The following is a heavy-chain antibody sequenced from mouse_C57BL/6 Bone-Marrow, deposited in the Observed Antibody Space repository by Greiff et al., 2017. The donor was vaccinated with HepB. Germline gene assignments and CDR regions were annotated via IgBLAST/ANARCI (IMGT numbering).Heavy chain of an antibody. V-gene: IGHV1-81*01. CDR2: IYPSSGNT. CDR3: ARLGAWFAY. J-gene: IGHJ3*01. D-gene: IGHD4-1*01. CDR1: GYTFTSYG. Sequence: VQLQQSGAELARPGASVKLSCKASGYTFTSYGISWVKQRTGQGLEWIGEIYPSSGNTYYNEKFKGKATLTADKSSSTAYMELRSLTSEDSAVYFCARLGAWFAYWGQGTLVTVSA.